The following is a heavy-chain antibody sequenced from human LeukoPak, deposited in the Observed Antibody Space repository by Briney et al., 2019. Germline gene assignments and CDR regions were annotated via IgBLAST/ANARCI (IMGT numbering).Heavy chain of an antibody. V-gene: IGHV3-30*18. J-gene: IGHJ3*02. D-gene: IGHD3-9*01. CDR2: ISYDGSNK. Sequence: AGGSLRLSCAASGFTFSSYGMHWVRQAPGKGLEWVAVISYDGSNKYYADSVKGRFTISRDNSKNTLYLQMNSLRAEDTAVYYCAKDSEIDWLTYAFDIWGQGTMVTVSS. CDR1: GFTFSSYG. CDR3: AKDSEIDWLTYAFDI.